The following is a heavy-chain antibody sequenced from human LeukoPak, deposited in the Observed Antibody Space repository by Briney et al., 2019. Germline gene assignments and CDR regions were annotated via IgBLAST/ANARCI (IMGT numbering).Heavy chain of an antibody. CDR1: GGSISSGGYY. V-gene: IGHV4-30-2*01. D-gene: IGHD3-3*01. CDR3: ARGSLRFLEWFFFDY. J-gene: IGHJ4*02. Sequence: SQTLSLTCTVSGGSISSGGYYWSWIRQPPGKGLERIGYIYHSGSTYYNPSLKSRVTISVDRSKNQFSLKLSSVTAADTAVYYCARGSLRFLEWFFFDYWGQGTLVTVSS. CDR2: IYHSGST.